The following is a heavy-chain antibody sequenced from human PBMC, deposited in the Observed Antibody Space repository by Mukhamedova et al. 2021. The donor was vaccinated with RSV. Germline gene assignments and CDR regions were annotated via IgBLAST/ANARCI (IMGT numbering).Heavy chain of an antibody. V-gene: IGHV3-30*04. CDR3: ARNLNDILTGYYVFDY. D-gene: IGHD3-9*01. CDR2: ISYDGSNK. J-gene: IGHJ4*02. Sequence: SYAMHWVRQAPGKGLEWVAVISYDGSNKYYADSVKGRFTISRDNSKNTLYLQMNSLRAEDTAVYYCARNLNDILTGYYVFDYWGQ. CDR1: SYA.